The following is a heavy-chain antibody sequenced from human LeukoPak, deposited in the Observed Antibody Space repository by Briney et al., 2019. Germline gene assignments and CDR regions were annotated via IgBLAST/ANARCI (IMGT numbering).Heavy chain of an antibody. CDR3: ARGDTLPGGLDP. D-gene: IGHD1-26*01. J-gene: IGHJ5*02. V-gene: IGHV3-74*01. CDR2: INSAGISS. Sequence: GGSLRLSCAASGLTSSSHWMHWVRQAPAKGLVWVSRINSAGISSSYADSVKGRFTISRDNAKNTLYLQMNGLRAEDTAVYYCARGDTLPGGLDPWGQGTLVTVSS. CDR1: GLTSSSHW.